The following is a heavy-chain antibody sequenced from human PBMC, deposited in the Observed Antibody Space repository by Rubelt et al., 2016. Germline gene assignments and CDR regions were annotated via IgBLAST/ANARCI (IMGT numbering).Heavy chain of an antibody. CDR3: ARPFGAAMGAFDI. CDR2: IYYSGGT. J-gene: IGHJ3*02. D-gene: IGHD5-18*01. Sequence: QLQLQESGPGLVKPSETLSLTCTVSGGSISSSSYYWGWIRQPPGKGLEWIGSIYYSGGTYYNPSLKSRVTISVDTSKNHFSLKLSSVTAADTAVYYCARPFGAAMGAFDIWGQGTMVTVSS. V-gene: IGHV4-39*01. CDR1: GGSISSSSYY.